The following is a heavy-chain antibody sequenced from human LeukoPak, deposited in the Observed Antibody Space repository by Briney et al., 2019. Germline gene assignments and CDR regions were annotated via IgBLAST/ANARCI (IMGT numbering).Heavy chain of an antibody. CDR1: GFTFDDYG. J-gene: IGHJ4*02. CDR2: INWNGGST. V-gene: IGHV3-20*04. D-gene: IGHD3-22*01. CDR3: ARAQNYDSSGYYSDSAYFDY. Sequence: GGSLRLSCAASGFTFDDYGMSWVRHAPGKGLEWVSGINWNGGSTGYADSVKGRFTISRDNAKNSLYLQMNSLRAEDTALYYCARAQNYDSSGYYSDSAYFDYWGQGTLVTVSS.